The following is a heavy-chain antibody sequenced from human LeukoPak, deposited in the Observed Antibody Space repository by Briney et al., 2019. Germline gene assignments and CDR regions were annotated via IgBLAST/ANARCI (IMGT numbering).Heavy chain of an antibody. Sequence: SETLSLTCTVSGGSISSYYWSWIRQPPGKGLEWIGSIYHSGSTYYNPSLKSRVTISVDTSKNQFSLKLSSVTAADTAVYYCASFISGSYYFDYWGQGTLVTVSS. J-gene: IGHJ4*02. CDR3: ASFISGSYYFDY. CDR2: IYHSGST. D-gene: IGHD1-26*01. CDR1: GGSISSYY. V-gene: IGHV4-59*08.